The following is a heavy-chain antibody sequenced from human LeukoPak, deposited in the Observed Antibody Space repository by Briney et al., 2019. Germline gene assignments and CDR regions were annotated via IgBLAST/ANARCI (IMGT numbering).Heavy chain of an antibody. CDR3: ATLDTAMVRDDY. CDR1: GYTFTSYG. J-gene: IGHJ4*02. D-gene: IGHD5-18*01. V-gene: IGHV1-69*13. CDR2: IIPIFGTA. Sequence: GASVKVSCKASGYTFTSYGISWVRQAPGQGLEWMGGIIPIFGTANYAQKFQGRVTITADESTSTAYMELSSLRSEDTAVYYCATLDTAMVRDDYWGQGTLVTVSS.